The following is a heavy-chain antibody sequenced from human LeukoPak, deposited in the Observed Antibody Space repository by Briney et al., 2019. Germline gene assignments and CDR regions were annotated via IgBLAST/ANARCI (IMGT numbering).Heavy chain of an antibody. D-gene: IGHD3-3*01. J-gene: IGHJ5*02. Sequence: PSETLSLTCTVSGYSISSGYHWGWIRQPPGKGLEWIGSIYHSGSTYYNPSLKSRVTISVDTSKNQFSLKLSSVTAADTAVYYCARDGVFWSGYYMGLNWFDPWGQGTLVTVSS. CDR2: IYHSGST. V-gene: IGHV4-38-2*02. CDR3: ARDGVFWSGYYMGLNWFDP. CDR1: GYSISSGYH.